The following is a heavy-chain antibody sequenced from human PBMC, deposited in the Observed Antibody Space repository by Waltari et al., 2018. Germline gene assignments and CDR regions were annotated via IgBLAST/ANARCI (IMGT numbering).Heavy chain of an antibody. Sequence: QVQLVESGGGVVQPGRSLRLSCAASGFTFSSYVMHWVRQAPGEGLDWVTLISYDGSKRSYADSVKGRFTISRDNAKNSVYLEMNSLRTEDTGVYYCARVGVDTTMTQPCDYWGQGTLVGVSS. CDR1: GFTFSSYV. V-gene: IGHV3-30*17. J-gene: IGHJ4*02. D-gene: IGHD5-18*01. CDR3: ARVGVDTTMTQPCDY. CDR2: ISYDGSKR.